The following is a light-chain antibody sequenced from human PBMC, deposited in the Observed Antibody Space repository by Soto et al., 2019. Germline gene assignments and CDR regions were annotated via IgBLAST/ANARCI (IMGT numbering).Light chain of an antibody. CDR3: SSYTTAYTQV. Sequence: QSALSQPASVSGSPGQSITISCTGTSNDVGYYNYVSWYQQHPGQAPKLMISEVTTRPSGVSDRFSGSKSGNTASLTISGLQAEDEAHYYCSSYTTAYTQVFGGGTQLTVL. V-gene: IGLV2-14*01. CDR2: EVT. J-gene: IGLJ3*02. CDR1: SNDVGYYNY.